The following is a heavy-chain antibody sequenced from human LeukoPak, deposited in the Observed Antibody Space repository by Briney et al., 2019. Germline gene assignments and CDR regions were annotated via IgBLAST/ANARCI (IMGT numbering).Heavy chain of an antibody. J-gene: IGHJ6*02. D-gene: IGHD3-9*01. CDR2: ISHSRST. CDR1: GGSLSGYY. CDR3: ARSRIRYSDFYYFYYGMDV. Sequence: SETLSLTCAVYGGSLSGYYWSWIRQPPGKGLEWIGDISHSRSTNYNPSLKSRATLSVDTSKNQFSLRQTSMTAADTAVYYCARSRIRYSDFYYFYYGMDVWGQGTTVTVSS. V-gene: IGHV4-34*01.